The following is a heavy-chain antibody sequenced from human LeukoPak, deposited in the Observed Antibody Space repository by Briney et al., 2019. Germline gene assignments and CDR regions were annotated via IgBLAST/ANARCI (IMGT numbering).Heavy chain of an antibody. J-gene: IGHJ4*02. D-gene: IGHD3-22*01. CDR3: ARDNYYDSSGYYSTPDYFDY. CDR1: GFTFSSYN. V-gene: IGHV3-21*01. CDR2: ISSSSTYI. Sequence: KPGGSLRLSCAASGFTFSSYNMNWVRQAPGKGLEWVSSISSSSTYIYYADSMKGRFTISRDNAKNSLHLQMNSLRAEDTAVYYCARDNYYDSSGYYSTPDYFDYWGQGTLVTVSS.